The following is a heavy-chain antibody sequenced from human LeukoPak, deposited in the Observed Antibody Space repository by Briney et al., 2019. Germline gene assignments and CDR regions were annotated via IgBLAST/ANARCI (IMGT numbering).Heavy chain of an antibody. J-gene: IGHJ4*02. Sequence: GGSPRLSCAASGFTVSNNYMSWVRQAPGKGLEWVSVIHSGGTTNYADSVQGRFTISRDNSKTTVYLHMNSLRAEDTAVYYCARDSDSGYGPFASWGQGTLVTVSS. CDR3: ARDSDSGYGPFAS. V-gene: IGHV3-53*01. CDR2: IHSGGTT. CDR1: GFTVSNNY. D-gene: IGHD5-12*01.